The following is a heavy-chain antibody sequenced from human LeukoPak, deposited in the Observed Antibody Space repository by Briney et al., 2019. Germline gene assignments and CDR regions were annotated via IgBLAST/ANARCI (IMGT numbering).Heavy chain of an antibody. Sequence: SETLSLTCTVSGGSISSSSYYWGWIRQPPGKGLEWIGSIYYSGSTYYNPSLKSRVTISVDRSKNQFSLKLSSVTAADTAVYYCARALPGDLGSYFDYWGQGTLVTVSS. V-gene: IGHV4-39*07. D-gene: IGHD7-27*01. J-gene: IGHJ4*02. CDR2: IYYSGST. CDR3: ARALPGDLGSYFDY. CDR1: GGSISSSSYY.